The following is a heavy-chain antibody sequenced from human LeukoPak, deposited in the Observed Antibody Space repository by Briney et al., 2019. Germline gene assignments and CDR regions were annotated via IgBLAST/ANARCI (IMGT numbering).Heavy chain of an antibody. CDR2: IWNDGSQR. Sequence: GGSLRLSCAASGFTFSSYAMSWVRQAPGKGLEGVAVIWNDGSQRYYADSVKDRFTISRDNAKNSLYLQMNSLRDEDTAVYYCAREESGSYFSWSVGYFDYWGQGTLVTVSS. V-gene: IGHV3-33*08. CDR3: AREESGSYFSWSVGYFDY. CDR1: GFTFSSYA. J-gene: IGHJ4*02. D-gene: IGHD1-26*01.